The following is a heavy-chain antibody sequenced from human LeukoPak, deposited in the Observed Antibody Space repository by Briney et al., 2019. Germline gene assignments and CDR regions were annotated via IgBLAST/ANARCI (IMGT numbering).Heavy chain of an antibody. CDR2: IYYSGTT. J-gene: IGHJ4*02. CDR1: GGSITGYY. Sequence: SETLSLTCSVSGGSITGYYWSWIREPPGKGLEWIGSIYYSGTTYYNPSLKSRVTISVDTSKNQFSLNLNSVTAADTAVYYCATQVGAARTYFDYWGQGTLVTVSS. CDR3: ATQVGAARTYFDY. D-gene: IGHD6-6*01. V-gene: IGHV4-59*05.